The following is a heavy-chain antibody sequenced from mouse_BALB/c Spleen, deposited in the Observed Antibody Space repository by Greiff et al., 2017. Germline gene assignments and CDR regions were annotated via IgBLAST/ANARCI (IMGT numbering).Heavy chain of an antibody. CDR2: ISYDGSN. CDR3: ATRGYGSSSPDY. D-gene: IGHD1-1*01. Sequence: EVKLMESGPGLVKPSQSLSLTCSVTGYSITSGYYWNWIRQFPGNKLEWMGYISYDGSNNYNPSLKNRISITRDTSKNQFFLKLNSVTTEDTATYYCATRGYGSSSPDYWGQGTTLTVSS. J-gene: IGHJ2*01. CDR1: GYSITSGYY. V-gene: IGHV3-6*02.